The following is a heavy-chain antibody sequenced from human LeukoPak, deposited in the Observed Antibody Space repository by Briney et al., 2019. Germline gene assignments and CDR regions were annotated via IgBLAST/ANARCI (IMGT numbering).Heavy chain of an antibody. V-gene: IGHV3-21*01. J-gene: IGHJ6*02. Sequence: PGGSLRLSCAASGFTLSSYSMNWVRQAPGKGLEWVSSISSSSSYIYYADSVKGRFTISRDNAKNSLYLQMNSLRAEDTAVYYCASAVAGTDYYYGMDVWGQGTTVTVSS. D-gene: IGHD6-19*01. CDR1: GFTLSSYS. CDR3: ASAVAGTDYYYGMDV. CDR2: ISSSSSYI.